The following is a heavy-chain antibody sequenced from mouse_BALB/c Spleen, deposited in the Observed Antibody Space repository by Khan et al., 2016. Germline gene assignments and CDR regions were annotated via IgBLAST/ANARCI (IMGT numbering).Heavy chain of an antibody. CDR2: IWGDGST. CDR1: GFSLTGFS. Sequence: GELVESGPGLVAPSQSLSITCTVSGFSLTGFSVNWVRQPPGKGLEWLGGIWGDGSTDYNSALKSRLSFSKDDSKSQVFLKMNSLQTDDTARYFCASYYDCDGGFAYWGQGTLVTVSA. CDR3: ASYYDCDGGFAY. D-gene: IGHD2-4*01. J-gene: IGHJ3*01. V-gene: IGHV2-6-7*01.